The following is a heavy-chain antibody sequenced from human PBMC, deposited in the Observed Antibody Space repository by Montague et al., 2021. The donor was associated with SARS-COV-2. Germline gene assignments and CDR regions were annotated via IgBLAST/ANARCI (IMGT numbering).Heavy chain of an antibody. Sequence: SETLSLTCTVAGGSISRGSYYWGWIRQPPGKGLEWIGSSYYSGSTYYNPSLKSRVTISVDTSKNQFSLKLSSVTAADTAVYYCASPTYYYDSSGSDAFDIWGQGTMVTVSS. CDR1: GGSISRGSYY. J-gene: IGHJ3*02. CDR2: SYYSGST. CDR3: ASPTYYYDSSGSDAFDI. D-gene: IGHD3-22*01. V-gene: IGHV4-39*01.